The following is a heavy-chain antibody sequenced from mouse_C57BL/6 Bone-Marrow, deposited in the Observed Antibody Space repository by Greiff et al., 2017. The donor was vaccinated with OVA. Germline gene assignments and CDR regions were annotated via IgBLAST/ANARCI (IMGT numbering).Heavy chain of an antibody. V-gene: IGHV3-1*01. J-gene: IGHJ4*01. D-gene: IGHD2-2*01. CDR1: GYSITSGYD. CDR3: ARERVYGSYAMDY. Sequence: EVQLQQSGPGMVKPSQSLSLTCTVTGYSITSGYDWHWIRHFPGNKLEWMGYISYSGSTNYNPSLKSRISITHDTSKNHFFLKLNSVTTEDTATYYCARERVYGSYAMDYWGQGTSVTVSS. CDR2: ISYSGST.